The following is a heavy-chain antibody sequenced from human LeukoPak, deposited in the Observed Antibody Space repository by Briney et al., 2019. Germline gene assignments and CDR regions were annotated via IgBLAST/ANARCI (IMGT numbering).Heavy chain of an antibody. CDR2: IRGSGGST. CDR3: ARDPNGDYIGAFDI. Sequence: PGGSLRLSYAASGFTFSTYAMTWVRQAPGQGLEWVSSIRGSGGSTFYADSVKGRFTISRDNTRNTLYLQMNSLRTEDTALYYCARDPNGDYIGAFDIWGQGIMVTVSS. V-gene: IGHV3-23*01. J-gene: IGHJ3*02. D-gene: IGHD2-8*01. CDR1: GFTFSTYA.